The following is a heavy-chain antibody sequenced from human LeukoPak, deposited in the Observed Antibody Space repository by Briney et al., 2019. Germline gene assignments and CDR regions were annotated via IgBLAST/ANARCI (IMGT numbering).Heavy chain of an antibody. Sequence: ASVKVSCKASGYTFTSYDINWVRQATGQGLEWMGWMNPNSGNTGYAQKFQGRVTMTRNTSISTAYMELSSLGSEDTAAYYCARGSGYPDHAFDIWGQGTMVTVSS. D-gene: IGHD3-22*01. CDR1: GYTFTSYD. V-gene: IGHV1-8*01. CDR2: MNPNSGNT. J-gene: IGHJ3*02. CDR3: ARGSGYPDHAFDI.